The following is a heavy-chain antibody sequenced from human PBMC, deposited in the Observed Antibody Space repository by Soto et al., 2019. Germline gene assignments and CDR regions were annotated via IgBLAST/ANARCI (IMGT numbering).Heavy chain of an antibody. Sequence: NPSETLSLTCAVSGGSFSGYYCIWIRQPRRKGLEWIGEINHSGSTNYNPSLKSRVTISVDTSKNQFSLKLSSVTAADTAVYYCARGFNTAMGPYYYYGMDVWGQGTTVTVSS. V-gene: IGHV4-34*01. CDR2: INHSGST. CDR1: GGSFSGYY. CDR3: ARGFNTAMGPYYYYGMDV. J-gene: IGHJ6*02. D-gene: IGHD5-18*01.